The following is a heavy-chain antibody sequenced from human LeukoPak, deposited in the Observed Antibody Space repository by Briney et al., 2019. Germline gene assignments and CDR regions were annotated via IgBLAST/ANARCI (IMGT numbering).Heavy chain of an antibody. CDR1: GGSISSSSYY. CDR2: IYYSGST. Sequence: NPSETLSLTCTVSGGSISSSSYYWGWIRQPPGKGLEWIGSIYYSGSTYYNPSLKSRVTISVDTSKNQFSLKLSSVTAADTAVYYCARTSFWSGRYYYYYYYMDVWGKGTTVTVSS. D-gene: IGHD3-3*01. J-gene: IGHJ6*03. CDR3: ARTSFWSGRYYYYYYYMDV. V-gene: IGHV4-39*07.